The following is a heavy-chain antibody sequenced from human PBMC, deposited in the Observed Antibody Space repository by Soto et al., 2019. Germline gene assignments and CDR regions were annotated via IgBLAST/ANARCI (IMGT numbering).Heavy chain of an antibody. Sequence: GGSLRLSCAASGFTVSSNYMSWVRQAPGKGLEWVSVIYSGGSTYYADSVKGRFTISRDNSKNTLYLQMNSLRAEDTVVYYCARDQGDYVWGSYRYPSEDYGMDVWGQGTTVTVSS. V-gene: IGHV3-53*01. D-gene: IGHD3-16*02. CDR3: ARDQGDYVWGSYRYPSEDYGMDV. CDR2: IYSGGST. CDR1: GFTVSSNY. J-gene: IGHJ6*02.